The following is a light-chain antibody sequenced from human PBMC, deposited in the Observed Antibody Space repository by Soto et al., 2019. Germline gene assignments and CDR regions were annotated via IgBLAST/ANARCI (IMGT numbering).Light chain of an antibody. J-gene: IGKJ1*01. CDR1: QDINKY. CDR3: QHYNSYPWT. CDR2: FVS. V-gene: IGKV1-9*01. Sequence: DIQLTHSPSFXSXXXXXXVXXXXRASQDINKYLAWYQQKPGEAPKLLIYFVSTLQSGVPSSFSGSGSGTEFTLTISSLQPDDFATYYCQHYNSYPWTFGQGTKVDIK.